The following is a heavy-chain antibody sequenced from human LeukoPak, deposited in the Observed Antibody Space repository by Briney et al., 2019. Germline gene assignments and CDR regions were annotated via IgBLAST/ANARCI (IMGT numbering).Heavy chain of an antibody. CDR3: AILHPTIEKKRAGKYYYDSSGYLDY. CDR2: IKQDGTEK. J-gene: IGHJ4*02. D-gene: IGHD3-22*01. V-gene: IGHV3-7*01. Sequence: PGGSLRLSCAASGFTFSSYWMSWVRQAPGKGLEWVANIKQDGTEKYYVDSVKGRFTISRDNAKNSLYLQMNSLRAEDTAVYYCAILHPTIEKKRAGKYYYDSSGYLDYWGQGTLVTVSS. CDR1: GFTFSSYW.